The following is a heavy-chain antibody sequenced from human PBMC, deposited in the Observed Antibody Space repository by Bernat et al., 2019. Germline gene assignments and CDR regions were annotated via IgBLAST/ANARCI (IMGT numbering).Heavy chain of an antibody. J-gene: IGHJ4*02. CDR1: GFTFISYG. V-gene: IGHV3-33*01. CDR3: AREQSIAAYIDY. D-gene: IGHD6-6*01. Sequence: QVQLVESGGGVVQPWMSLRLSCAASGFTFISYGMHWVRQAPGKGLEWVAVIWYDGSNKYYADAVKGRFTISRDNSKNTLYLQMNSLRAEDTAVYYCAREQSIAAYIDYWGQGTLVTVSS. CDR2: IWYDGSNK.